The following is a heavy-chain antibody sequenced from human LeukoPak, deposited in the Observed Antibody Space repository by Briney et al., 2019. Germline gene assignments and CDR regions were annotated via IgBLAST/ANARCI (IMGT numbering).Heavy chain of an antibody. CDR3: ARVQVATDDFDY. CDR1: GFTVSSNY. Sequence: GGSLRLSRAASGFTVSSNYMSWVRQAPGKGLEWVSVIYSGGSTYYSDSVKGRFTISRDNSKNTLYLQMNSLRAEDTAVYYCARVQVATDDFDYWGQGTLVTVSS. V-gene: IGHV3-53*01. J-gene: IGHJ4*02. D-gene: IGHD5-12*01. CDR2: IYSGGST.